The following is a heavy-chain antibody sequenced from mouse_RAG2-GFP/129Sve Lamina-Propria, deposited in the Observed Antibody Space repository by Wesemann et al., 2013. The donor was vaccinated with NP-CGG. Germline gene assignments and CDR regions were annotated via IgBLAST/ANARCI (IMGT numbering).Heavy chain of an antibody. CDR2: IDPSDSYT. J-gene: IGHJ1*03. CDR1: GYTFTSYW. Sequence: QVQLQQPGAELVRPGTSVKLSCKASGYTFTSYWMHWVKQRPGQGLEWIGEIDPSDSYTNYNQKFKDKATLTVDKSSSTAYMQLSSLTSEDSAVYYCARRKGEEGLYFDVWGTGTTVTVSS. V-gene: IGHV1-59*01. CDR3: ARRKGEEGLYFDV.